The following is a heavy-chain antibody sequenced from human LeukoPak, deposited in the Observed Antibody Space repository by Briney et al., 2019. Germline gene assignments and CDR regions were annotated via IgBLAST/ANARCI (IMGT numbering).Heavy chain of an antibody. CDR2: IYYSGST. Sequence: SETLSLTCTVSGGSISSSSYYWGWIRQPPGKGLEWIGSIYYSGSTYYNPSLKSRVTISVDTSKNQFSPKLSSVTAADTDVYYCARHTFGVVITNFDYWGQGTLVTVSS. J-gene: IGHJ4*02. D-gene: IGHD3-3*01. CDR1: GGSISSSSYY. V-gene: IGHV4-39*01. CDR3: ARHTFGVVITNFDY.